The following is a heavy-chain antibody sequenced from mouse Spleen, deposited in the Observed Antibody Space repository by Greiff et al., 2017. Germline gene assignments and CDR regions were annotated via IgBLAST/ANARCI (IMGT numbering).Heavy chain of an antibody. D-gene: IGHD4-1*01. CDR2: IWSGGST. CDR1: GFSLTSYG. CDR3: ARNLLNWYYFDY. V-gene: IGHV2-2*01. Sequence: QVQLQQSGPGLVQPSQSLSITCTVSGFSLTSYGVHWVRQSPGKGLEWLGVIWSGGSTDYNAAFISRLSISKDNSKSQVFFKMNSLQADDTAIYYCARNLLNWYYFDYWGQGTTLTVSS. J-gene: IGHJ2*01.